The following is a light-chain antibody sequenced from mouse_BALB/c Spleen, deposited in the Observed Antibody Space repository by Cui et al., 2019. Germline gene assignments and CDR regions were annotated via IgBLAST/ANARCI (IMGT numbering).Light chain of an antibody. CDR1: SSVSY. V-gene: IGKV4-80*01. CDR2: STS. Sequence: QIVLTQSPAIISASLGEEITLTCSASSSVSYMHWYQQKSGTYPKLLIYSTSNLASGVPSRFSGSGSGTFYSLTISSVEAEDAADYYCHQWSSYPWTFGGGTKLEIK. CDR3: HQWSSYPWT. J-gene: IGKJ1*01.